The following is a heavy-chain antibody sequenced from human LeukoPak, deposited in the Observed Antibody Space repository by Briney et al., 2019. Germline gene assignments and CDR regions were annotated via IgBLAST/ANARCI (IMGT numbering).Heavy chain of an antibody. CDR3: ARGSGYDGSRT. CDR1: GDSINIDY. D-gene: IGHD5-12*01. J-gene: IGHJ4*02. CDR2: IYSTGST. Sequence: MPSETLSLTCTVSGDSINIDYWMWIRQLPGKGLEWIGYIYSTGSTDYNPSLKSRVTISIDTSRNRFSLKLNSVTAADTAIYYCARGSGYDGSRTWGQGTLVTVSS. V-gene: IGHV4-59*01.